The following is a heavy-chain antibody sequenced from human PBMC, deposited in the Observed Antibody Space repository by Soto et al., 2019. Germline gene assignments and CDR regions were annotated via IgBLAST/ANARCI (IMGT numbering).Heavy chain of an antibody. Sequence: QVQVVESGGGLVKSGGSLRLSCAASGFTFSHYYMTWIRQAPGKGLEWVSYISSSGSTTNYADSVKGRFTISRDNAKHSLNLQMNSLRAEDTAVYYCARGFTEYSSGWYWYFDLWGRGTLVTVSS. CDR1: GFTFSHYY. V-gene: IGHV3-11*01. CDR3: ARGFTEYSSGWYWYFDL. D-gene: IGHD6-19*01. CDR2: ISSSGSTT. J-gene: IGHJ2*01.